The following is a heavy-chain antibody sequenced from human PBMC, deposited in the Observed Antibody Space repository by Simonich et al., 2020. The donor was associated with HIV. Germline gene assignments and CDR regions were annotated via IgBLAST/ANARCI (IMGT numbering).Heavy chain of an antibody. J-gene: IGHJ4*02. CDR2: INHSGGN. Sequence: QVQLQQWGAGLLKPSETLSLTCAVYGGAFRGYYWGWIRQPPGKGLEWIGEINHSGGNNYNPSLKSRVTISVDTSKNQFSLKLSSVTAADTAVYYCARGFYQRLYYFDYWGQGTLVTVSS. V-gene: IGHV4-34*01. D-gene: IGHD2-2*01. CDR1: GGAFRGYY. CDR3: ARGFYQRLYYFDY.